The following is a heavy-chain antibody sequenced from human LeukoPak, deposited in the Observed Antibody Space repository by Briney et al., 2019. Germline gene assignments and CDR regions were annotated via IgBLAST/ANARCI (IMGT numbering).Heavy chain of an antibody. CDR2: INPNSGGT. D-gene: IGHD3-22*01. Sequence: GASVKVSCKASGYTFTGYYMHWVRQAPGQGLEWMGWINPNSGGTNYAQKFQGRVTMTRDTSISTAYMELSRLRSDDTAVYYCAREHPPYYYDSSGCYFDYWGQGTLVTVSS. J-gene: IGHJ4*02. CDR3: AREHPPYYYDSSGCYFDY. V-gene: IGHV1-2*02. CDR1: GYTFTGYY.